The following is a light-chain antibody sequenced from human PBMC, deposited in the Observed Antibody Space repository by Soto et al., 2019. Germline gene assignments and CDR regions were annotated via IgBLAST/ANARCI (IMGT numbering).Light chain of an antibody. V-gene: IGKV3-20*01. J-gene: IGKJ1*01. Sequence: ELVLTQSPGTLSLSPGERATLSCRASQSVDSTYLAWYQQRPGQAPRLLIYDASRRDIGVPDRFIGSGSATDFTLTISGLEPEDFAVYFCHQYGTSPQTFGQGTKVDI. CDR3: HQYGTSPQT. CDR2: DAS. CDR1: QSVDSTY.